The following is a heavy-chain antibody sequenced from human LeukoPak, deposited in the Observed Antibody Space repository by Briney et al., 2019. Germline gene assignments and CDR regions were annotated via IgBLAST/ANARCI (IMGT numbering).Heavy chain of an antibody. CDR3: ARDLAVTGRDGYNSNWFDP. V-gene: IGHV4-59*01. CDR1: GGSISSYY. D-gene: IGHD5-24*01. J-gene: IGHJ5*02. CDR2: IYYSGST. Sequence: KTSETLSLTCTVSGGSISSYYWSWIRQPPGKGLEWIGYIYYSGSTNYNPSLKSRVTISVDTSKNQFSLKLSSVTAADTAVYYCARDLAVTGRDGYNSNWFDPWGQGTLVTVSS.